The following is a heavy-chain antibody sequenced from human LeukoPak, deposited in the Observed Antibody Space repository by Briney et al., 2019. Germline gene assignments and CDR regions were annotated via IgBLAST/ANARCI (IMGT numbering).Heavy chain of an antibody. Sequence: GGSLRLSCAASGFTFSTYEMNWVRQAPGKGLEWVSYISSSGYIIYYADSVKGRFTISRDNAKNSLYLQMNSLRAEDTAVYYCARVYSSSSQDYWGQGTLVTVSS. CDR1: GFTFSTYE. V-gene: IGHV3-48*03. D-gene: IGHD6-6*01. CDR3: ARVYSSSSQDY. CDR2: ISSSGYII. J-gene: IGHJ4*02.